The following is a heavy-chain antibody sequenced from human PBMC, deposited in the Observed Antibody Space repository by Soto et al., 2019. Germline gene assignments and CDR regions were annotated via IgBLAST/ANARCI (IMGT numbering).Heavy chain of an antibody. J-gene: IGHJ6*02. V-gene: IGHV3-30*18. Sequence: QVQLVESGGGVVQPGRSLRLSCAASGFTFSSYGMHWVRQAPGKGLEWVAVISYDGSNKYYADSVKGRFTISRDNSKKTLYRQMNSLRAEDTAVYYCEKEGGYYGAGSYAVGENYYGMDVWGQGATVTVSS. CDR1: GFTFSSYG. D-gene: IGHD3-10*01. CDR2: ISYDGSNK. CDR3: EKEGGYYGAGSYAVGENYYGMDV.